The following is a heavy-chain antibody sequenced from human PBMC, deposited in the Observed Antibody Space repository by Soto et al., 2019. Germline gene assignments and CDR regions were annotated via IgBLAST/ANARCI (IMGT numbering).Heavy chain of an antibody. CDR1: GFPFSSYV. CDR2: ISGGGGST. Sequence: PGGSLRLSCAVSGFPFSSYVMTWVRQAPGKGLEWVSVISGGGGSTNYAESVKGRFTISRDNSENTLYLQMKSLRAEDTAVYYCAKAVTLVRGINPYSYGLDVWGQGPTVTVSS. V-gene: IGHV3-23*01. J-gene: IGHJ6*02. CDR3: AKAVTLVRGINPYSYGLDV. D-gene: IGHD3-10*01.